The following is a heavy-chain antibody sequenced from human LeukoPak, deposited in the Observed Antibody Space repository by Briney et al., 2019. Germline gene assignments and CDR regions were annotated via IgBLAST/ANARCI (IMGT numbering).Heavy chain of an antibody. CDR3: ARDEIGSGWYDY. CDR1: GYSISSGYY. D-gene: IGHD6-19*01. J-gene: IGHJ4*02. V-gene: IGHV4-38-2*02. CDR2: IYHSGST. Sequence: SETLSLTCTVSGYSISSGYYWGWIRQPPGKGLEWIGSIYHSGSTYYNPSLKSRVTISVDTSKNQFSLKLSSVTAADTAVYYCARDEIGSGWYDYWGQGTLVTVSS.